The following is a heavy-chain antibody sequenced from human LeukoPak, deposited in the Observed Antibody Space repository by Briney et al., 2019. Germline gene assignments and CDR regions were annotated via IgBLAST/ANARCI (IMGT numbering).Heavy chain of an antibody. D-gene: IGHD3-16*01. V-gene: IGHV4-61*02. CDR1: GGSISSGSYY. CDR2: IYTSGST. J-gene: IGHJ4*02. Sequence: TLSLTCTVSGGSISSGSYYWRWIRQPAGKGLEWIGRIYTSGSTNYNPSLKSRVTISVDTSKNQFSLKLSSVTAADTAVYYCARESVYDYADDYWGQGTLVTVSS. CDR3: ARESVYDYADDY.